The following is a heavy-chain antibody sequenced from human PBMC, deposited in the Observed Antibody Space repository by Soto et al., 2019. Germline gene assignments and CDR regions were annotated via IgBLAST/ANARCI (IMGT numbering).Heavy chain of an antibody. Sequence: QVQLVESGGGVVQPGRSLRLSCVASGFTSSSYVMHWVCQAPGKGQEWVAVISYDGSNKHYADSVKGRFTISRDNSKNTLYLQMNSLRGEDTAVYSCARGDPYYGMDVWGQGTTVTVSS. CDR2: ISYDGSNK. J-gene: IGHJ6*02. CDR3: ARGDPYYGMDV. V-gene: IGHV3-30*04. CDR1: GFTSSSYV.